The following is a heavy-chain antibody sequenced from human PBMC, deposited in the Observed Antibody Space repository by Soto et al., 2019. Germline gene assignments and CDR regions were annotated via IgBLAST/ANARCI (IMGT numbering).Heavy chain of an antibody. CDR1: GGSFSGYY. D-gene: IGHD4-17*01. CDR3: ARVYYGDYYFDY. J-gene: IGHJ4*02. V-gene: IGHV4-34*01. Sequence: SETLSLTCAVYGGSFSGYYWSWIRRPPGKGLEWIGEINHSGSTNYNPSLKSRVTISVDTSKNQFSLKLSSVTAADTAVYYCARVYYGDYYFDYWGQGTLVTVSS. CDR2: INHSGST.